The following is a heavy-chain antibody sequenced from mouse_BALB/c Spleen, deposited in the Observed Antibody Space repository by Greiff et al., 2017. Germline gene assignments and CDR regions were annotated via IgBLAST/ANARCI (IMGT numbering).Heavy chain of an antibody. Sequence: EVKLVESGPGLVKPSQSLSLTCTVTGYSITSDYAWNWIRQFPGNKLEWMGYISYSGSTSYNPSLKSRISITRDTSKNQFFLQLNSVTTEDTATYYCAILRLSLVAYWGKGTLVTVSA. CDR3: AILRLSLVAY. CDR2: ISYSGST. D-gene: IGHD1-2*01. CDR1: GYSITSDYA. V-gene: IGHV3-2*02. J-gene: IGHJ3*01.